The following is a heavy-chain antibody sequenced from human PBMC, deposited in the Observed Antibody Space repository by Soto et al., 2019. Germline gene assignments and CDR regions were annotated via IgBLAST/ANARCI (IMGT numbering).Heavy chain of an antibody. V-gene: IGHV4-30-4*01. Sequence: SETLSLTCTVSGGSISSGDYYWSWIRQPPGKGLEWIGYIYYSGSTYYNPFLKSRVTISVDTSKNQFSLKLSSVTAADTAVYYCAREGGDYGDYPDGFDPSGQGTLVTVSS. D-gene: IGHD4-17*01. CDR2: IYYSGST. CDR3: AREGGDYGDYPDGFDP. J-gene: IGHJ5*02. CDR1: GGSISSGDYY.